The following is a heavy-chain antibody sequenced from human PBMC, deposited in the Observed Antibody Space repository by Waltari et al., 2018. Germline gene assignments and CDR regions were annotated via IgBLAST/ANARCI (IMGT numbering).Heavy chain of an antibody. D-gene: IGHD2-15*01. Sequence: QVQLQESGPGLVKPSETLSLTCTVSGGSISSYYWSWIRQPPGKGLEWIGYIYSSGTTNNNPSLKSRVTRSVDTSKNQFSLKLSSVTAADTAVYYCARDRYCSGGSCYGAGGAFDIWGQGTMVTVSS. CDR3: ARDRYCSGGSCYGAGGAFDI. J-gene: IGHJ3*02. V-gene: IGHV4-59*01. CDR1: GGSISSYY. CDR2: IYSSGTT.